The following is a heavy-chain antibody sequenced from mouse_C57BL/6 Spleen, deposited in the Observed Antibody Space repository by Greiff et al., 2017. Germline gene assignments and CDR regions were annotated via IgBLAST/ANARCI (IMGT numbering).Heavy chain of an antibody. Sequence: QVQLKESGAELVKPGASVKISCKASGYAFSSYWMNWVKQRPGKGLEWIGQIYPGDGDTNYNGKFKGKATLTADKSSSTAYMQLSSLTSEDSAVYFCARQTTVASMDYWGQGTSVTVSS. CDR3: ARQTTVASMDY. CDR2: IYPGDGDT. D-gene: IGHD1-1*01. CDR1: GYAFSSYW. J-gene: IGHJ4*01. V-gene: IGHV1-80*01.